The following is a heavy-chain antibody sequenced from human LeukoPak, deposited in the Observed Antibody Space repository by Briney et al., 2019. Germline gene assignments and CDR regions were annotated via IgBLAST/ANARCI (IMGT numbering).Heavy chain of an antibody. CDR2: IIPIFGTA. D-gene: IGHD6-13*01. CDR3: ARVAAAGPPYFDY. CDR1: GYTFTSYG. Sequence: SVKYSCKASGYTFTSYGISWVRQAPGQGLEWMGGIIPIFGTANYAQKFQGRVTITADESTSTAYMELSSLRSEDTAVYYCARVAAAGPPYFDYWGQGTLVTVSS. J-gene: IGHJ4*02. V-gene: IGHV1-69*13.